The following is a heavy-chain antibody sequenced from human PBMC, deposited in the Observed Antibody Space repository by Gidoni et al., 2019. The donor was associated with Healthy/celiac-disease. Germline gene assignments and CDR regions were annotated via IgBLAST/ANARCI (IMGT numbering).Heavy chain of an antibody. CDR1: GFTFSSYA. Sequence: EVQLLESGGGLVQPGGSLRLSCAASGFTFSSYAMSWVRQAPGKGLEWVSAISGSGGSTYYADSVKGWFTISRDNSKNTLYLQMNSLRAEDTAVYYCAKDSYPYYYYGMDVWGQGTTVTVSS. D-gene: IGHD5-18*01. V-gene: IGHV3-23*01. CDR2: ISGSGGST. CDR3: AKDSYPYYYYGMDV. J-gene: IGHJ6*02.